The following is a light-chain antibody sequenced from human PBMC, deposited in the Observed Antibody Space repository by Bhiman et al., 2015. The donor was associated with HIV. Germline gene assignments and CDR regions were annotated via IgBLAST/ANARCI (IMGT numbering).Light chain of an antibody. CDR1: SSDVGGYNY. Sequence: QSALTQPASVSGSPGQSITISCTGISSDVGGYNYVSWYQQYPGKAPKLMIYDVTNRPSGVSNRFSGSKSGNTASLTLSGLQAEDEADYYCCSYAGSSSPYVFGTGTKVTVL. V-gene: IGLV2-14*03. CDR3: CSYAGSSSPYV. CDR2: DVT. J-gene: IGLJ1*01.